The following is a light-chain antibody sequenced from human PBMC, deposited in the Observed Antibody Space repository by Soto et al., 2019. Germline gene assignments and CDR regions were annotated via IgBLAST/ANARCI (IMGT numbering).Light chain of an antibody. Sequence: DIQMTQSPSTLSASVGDRVTITCRASQRISSWWAWYQQKPGTAPNLLIYKASTLQSGVPSRFSGSGSGTEFTLTISSLQPDDSSTYYCQQYNDNWTFGQGTKVEIK. CDR3: QQYNDNWT. CDR1: QRISSW. CDR2: KAS. V-gene: IGKV1-5*03. J-gene: IGKJ1*01.